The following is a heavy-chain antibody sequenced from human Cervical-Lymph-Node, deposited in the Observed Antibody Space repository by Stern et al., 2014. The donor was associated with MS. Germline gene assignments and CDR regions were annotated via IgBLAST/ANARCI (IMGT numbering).Heavy chain of an antibody. V-gene: IGHV3-33*01. Sequence: VQLLESGGGVVQPWGSLRLSCAASGFTFSSYAMHWVRHAPRKGPGYVAVIWVNGTNKYYADSVKGRFAISRDNSKNTLYLQMNSLRAEDTAVYYCATSSLHSGYDLPDAFDIWGQGTMVTVSS. J-gene: IGHJ3*02. CDR1: GFTFSSYA. CDR2: IWVNGTNK. CDR3: ATSSLHSGYDLPDAFDI. D-gene: IGHD5-12*01.